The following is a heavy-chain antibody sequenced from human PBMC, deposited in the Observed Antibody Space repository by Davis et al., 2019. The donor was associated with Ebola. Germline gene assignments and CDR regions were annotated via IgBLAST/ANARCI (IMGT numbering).Heavy chain of an antibody. J-gene: IGHJ6*02. V-gene: IGHV3-66*01. CDR2: IYSGGST. D-gene: IGHD6-13*01. Sequence: GESLKISCAASGFTVSSNYMSWVRQAPGKGLEWVSVIYSGGSTYYADSVKGRFTISRDNAKNSLYLQMNSLRAEDTAVYYCAREDIAAAVYYYYGMDVWGQGTTVTVSS. CDR1: GFTVSSNY. CDR3: AREDIAAAVYYYYGMDV.